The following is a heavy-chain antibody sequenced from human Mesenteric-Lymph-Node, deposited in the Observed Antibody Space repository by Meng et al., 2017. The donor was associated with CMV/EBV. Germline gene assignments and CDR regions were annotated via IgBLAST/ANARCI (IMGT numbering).Heavy chain of an antibody. V-gene: IGHV1-2*02. CDR2: INPNSDGT. CDR3: ARESGCSSTSCRYYYYYYGMDV. Sequence: ASVKVSCKASGYTFTGHYMHWVRQAPGQGLEWMGWINPNSDGTNYAQKFQGRVTMTRDTSINTAYMELTRLTSDDTAVYYCARESGCSSTSCRYYYYYYGMDVWGQGTTVTVSS. CDR1: GYTFTGHY. D-gene: IGHD2-2*01. J-gene: IGHJ6*02.